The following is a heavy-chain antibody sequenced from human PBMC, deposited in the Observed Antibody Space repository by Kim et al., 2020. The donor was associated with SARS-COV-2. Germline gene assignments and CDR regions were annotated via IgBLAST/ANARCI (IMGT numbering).Heavy chain of an antibody. Sequence: SETLSLTCTVSNGSIRSSSHYWGWIRQPPGKGLEWIGSVSYSGSTYYNPSRRSRITIYVDTSKTQFSVKLNSVTAADTAVYYCASSFCGGDCYFASYYYSMDVWGQGTTVTVSS. CDR2: VSYSGST. V-gene: IGHV4-39*01. CDR1: NGSIRSSSHY. D-gene: IGHD2-21*02. CDR3: ASSFCGGDCYFASYYYSMDV. J-gene: IGHJ6*02.